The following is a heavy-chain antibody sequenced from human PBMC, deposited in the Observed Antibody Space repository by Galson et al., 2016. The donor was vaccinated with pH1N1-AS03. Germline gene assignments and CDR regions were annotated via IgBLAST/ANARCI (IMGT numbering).Heavy chain of an antibody. V-gene: IGHV1-46*01. CDR3: ARRYYFDY. D-gene: IGHD3-16*02. CDR1: GYTLTRYY. CDR2: IDPSGGPT. J-gene: IGHJ4*02. Sequence: SVKVSCKASGYTLTRYYMHWVRQAPGQGLEWMGIIDPSGGPTTYAPKFRGRITITTDTSTSTVYMGLVSLRSDDTAVYYCARRYYFDYWGQGTLVTVSS.